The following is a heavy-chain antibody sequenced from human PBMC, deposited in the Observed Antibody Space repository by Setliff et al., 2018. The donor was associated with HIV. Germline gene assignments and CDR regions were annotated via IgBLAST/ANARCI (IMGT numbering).Heavy chain of an antibody. CDR3: ARNRSGTSYAGDDAFDI. CDR2: ISAGGYT. D-gene: IGHD3-3*01. J-gene: IGHJ3*02. CDR1: GGSISSYY. V-gene: IGHV4-4*07. Sequence: SETLSLTCTVSGGSISSYYWSWIRLPPGKGLEWIGRISAGGYTYYNPSLQSRVTMSVDMSKNQFSLKLSSVTAADTAIYYCARNRSGTSYAGDDAFDIWGQGTMVTVSS.